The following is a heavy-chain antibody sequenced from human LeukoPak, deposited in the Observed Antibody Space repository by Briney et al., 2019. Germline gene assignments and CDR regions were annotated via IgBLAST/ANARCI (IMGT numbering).Heavy chain of an antibody. J-gene: IGHJ4*02. CDR1: GFTFSDYY. V-gene: IGHV3-11*01. Sequence: GGSLRLSCAASGFTFSDYYMSWIRQAPGKGLEWVSYISSSGSTIYYADSVKGRFTISRDNAKNSLYLQMNSLRAEDTAVYYCARDSTVVATTQDYWGQGTLVTVSS. CDR3: ARDSTVVATTQDY. CDR2: ISSSGSTI. D-gene: IGHD5-12*01.